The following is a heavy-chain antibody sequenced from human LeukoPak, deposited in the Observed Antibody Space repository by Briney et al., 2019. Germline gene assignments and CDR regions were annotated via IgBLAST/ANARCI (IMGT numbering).Heavy chain of an antibody. Sequence: ASVKVSCKASGYTFTSYAMHWVRQAPGQRLEWMGWINAGNGNTKYSQKFQGRVTITRDTSASTAYMELSSLRSEDTAVYYCATVGRGRRITMVRGGPFDYWGQGTLVTVSS. V-gene: IGHV1-3*01. CDR1: GYTFTSYA. CDR2: INAGNGNT. J-gene: IGHJ4*02. CDR3: ATVGRGRRITMVRGGPFDY. D-gene: IGHD3-10*01.